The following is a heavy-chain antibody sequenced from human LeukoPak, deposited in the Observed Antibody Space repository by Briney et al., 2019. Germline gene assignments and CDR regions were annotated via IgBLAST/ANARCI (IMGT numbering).Heavy chain of an antibody. V-gene: IGHV2-5*01. D-gene: IGHD3-16*01. CDR1: GGSIRNGNYY. CDR2: IYWNDDK. Sequence: QTLSLTCTVSGGSIRNGNYYWSWIRQPPGKALEWLALIYWNDDKRYSPSLKSRLTITKDTSKNQVVLTMTNMDPVDTATYYCAHRGILYDYVWGSYRPAIFDYWGQGTLVTVSS. J-gene: IGHJ4*02. CDR3: AHRGILYDYVWGSYRPAIFDY.